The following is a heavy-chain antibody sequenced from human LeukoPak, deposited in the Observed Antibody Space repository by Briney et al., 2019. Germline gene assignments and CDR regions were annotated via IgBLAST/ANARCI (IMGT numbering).Heavy chain of an antibody. J-gene: IGHJ4*02. V-gene: IGHV3-30*02. CDR1: EFTFSSDG. Sequence: SLRLSCAASEFTFSSDGMYWVRQPPPKRLEWGAFIRYDGSNKYYADSVKSRFSMSRDNSKNTLYLQMNSLRAEDTAVYYCAKERSLTDYGGSDKGFDYWGRGTLVTVSS. CDR2: IRYDGSNK. D-gene: IGHD4-23*01. CDR3: AKERSLTDYGGSDKGFDY.